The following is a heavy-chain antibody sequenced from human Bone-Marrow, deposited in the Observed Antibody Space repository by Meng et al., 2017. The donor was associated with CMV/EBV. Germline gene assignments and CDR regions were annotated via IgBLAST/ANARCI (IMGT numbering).Heavy chain of an antibody. D-gene: IGHD1-14*01. Sequence: SETLSLTCTVSGGSISSSSYYWGWIRQPPGKGLEWIGSIYYSGSTYYNPSLKSRVTISVDTSKNQFSLKLSSVTAADTAVYYCPYGRNYYYYGMDVWGQGTTVTVSS. CDR3: PYGRNYYYYGMDV. V-gene: IGHV4-39*01. CDR2: IYYSGST. J-gene: IGHJ6*02. CDR1: GGSISSSSYY.